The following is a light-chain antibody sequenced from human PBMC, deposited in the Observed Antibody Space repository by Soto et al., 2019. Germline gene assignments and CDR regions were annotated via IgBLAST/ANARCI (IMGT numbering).Light chain of an antibody. CDR2: GAS. CDR1: QSVSTN. Sequence: EVVMTQSPATLSVSPGERATLSCRASQSVSTNLAWYQHKTGQAPRLLIYGASTRATDTPARFSGSGSGTEFTLTISGLQSEDFAIYYWQQYHNWPPLTIGGGTTVEIK. V-gene: IGKV3-15*01. CDR3: QQYHNWPPLT. J-gene: IGKJ4*01.